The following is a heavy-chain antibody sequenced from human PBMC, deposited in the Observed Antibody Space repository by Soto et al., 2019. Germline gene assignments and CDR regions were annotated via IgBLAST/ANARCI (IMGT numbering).Heavy chain of an antibody. CDR1: GDSMTTVGYY. V-gene: IGHV4-31*03. J-gene: IGHJ4*02. CDR3: TRGDY. Sequence: QVQLQESGPGLVKPSQTLSLTCTVSGDSMTTVGYYWTWIRQHPGQGLEWIGFNSYSGSTYYSSSLKGRVAISVDTSKNQFSLKLNSVTAADSSVYYCTRGDYWGQGTLVTVSS. CDR2: NSYSGST.